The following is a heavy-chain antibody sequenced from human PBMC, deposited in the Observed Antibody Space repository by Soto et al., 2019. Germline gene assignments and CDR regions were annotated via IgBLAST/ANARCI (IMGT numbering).Heavy chain of an antibody. J-gene: IGHJ4*02. D-gene: IGHD1-7*01. Sequence: GGSLRLSWGASGFTFRSYAMHWVRQAPGKGLEWVAVISYDGSNKYYADSVKGRFTISRDNSKNTLYLQMNSLRAEDTAVYYCARVFRITGTTLSDYWGQGTLVTVS. CDR1: GFTFRSYA. CDR3: ARVFRITGTTLSDY. V-gene: IGHV3-30-3*01. CDR2: ISYDGSNK.